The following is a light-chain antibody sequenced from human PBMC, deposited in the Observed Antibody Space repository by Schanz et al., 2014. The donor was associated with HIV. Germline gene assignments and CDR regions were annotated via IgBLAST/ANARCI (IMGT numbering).Light chain of an antibody. CDR3: QQAHSFPLT. CDR2: AAS. V-gene: IGKV1-8*01. CDR1: QTISNY. Sequence: AIRITQSPSSLSASTGDRVNITCRASQTISNYLAWYRQKPGRAPKLLISAASSLQSGVPPRFSGSGSGTDFTLTISSLQAEDFATYYCQQAHSFPLTFGGGTKVEIK. J-gene: IGKJ4*01.